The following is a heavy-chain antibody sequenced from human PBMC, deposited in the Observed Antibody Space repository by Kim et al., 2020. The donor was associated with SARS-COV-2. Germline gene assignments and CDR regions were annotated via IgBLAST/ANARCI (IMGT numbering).Heavy chain of an antibody. Sequence: SETLSLTCSVYGASFRNYYSSWFRQPPGKGLEWIGEIHPSGSTIYNPSLQSRVTISIDSSKDDLSLKLTSVTAADTAVYFCAWGQDRAKAAYWGQGALVTVSS. D-gene: IGHD5-18*01. CDR1: GASFRNYY. V-gene: IGHV4-34*01. J-gene: IGHJ4*02. CDR3: AWGQDRAKAAY. CDR2: IHPSGST.